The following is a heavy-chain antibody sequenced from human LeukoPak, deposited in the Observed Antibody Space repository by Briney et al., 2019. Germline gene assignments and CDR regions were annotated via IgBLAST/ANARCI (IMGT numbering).Heavy chain of an antibody. J-gene: IGHJ4*02. CDR1: GGSISSSSYY. D-gene: IGHD6-19*01. CDR2: IYYSGST. CDR3: ARTVYRSGWGPAFYY. V-gene: IGHV4-39*01. Sequence: PSETLSLTCTVSGGSISSSSYYWGWIRQPPGKGLEWIGSIYYSGSTYYNPSLKSRVTISVDTSKNQFSLKLSSVTAADTAVYYCARTVYRSGWGPAFYYWGEGTLGTVSS.